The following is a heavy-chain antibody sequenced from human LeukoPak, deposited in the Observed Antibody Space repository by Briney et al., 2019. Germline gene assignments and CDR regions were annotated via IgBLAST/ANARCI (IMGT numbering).Heavy chain of an antibody. CDR2: IYYSGST. Sequence: SXTLSLTCTVSGDSINDYYWSWIRQPPGKGLEWIGYIYYSGSTNYNPSLKSRVTISVDTSKNQFSLKLSSVTAADTAVYYCTRGYSSGFAGAWGQGTLVTVSS. J-gene: IGHJ5*02. V-gene: IGHV4-59*01. CDR1: GDSINDYY. CDR3: TRGYSSGFAGA. D-gene: IGHD6-19*01.